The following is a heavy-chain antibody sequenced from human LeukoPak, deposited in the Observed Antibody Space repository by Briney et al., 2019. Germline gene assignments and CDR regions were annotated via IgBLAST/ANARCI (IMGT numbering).Heavy chain of an antibody. J-gene: IGHJ6*02. CDR2: ISYDGSNK. CDR1: GFTFSSYG. V-gene: IGHV3-30*03. CDR3: ARDSGPCMDV. Sequence: GRSLRLSCAASGFTFSSYGMHWVRQAPGKGLEWVAVISYDGSNKYYADSVKGRFTISRDNSKNTLYLQMNSLRAEDTAVYYCARDSGPCMDVWGQGTTVTVSS. D-gene: IGHD1-26*01.